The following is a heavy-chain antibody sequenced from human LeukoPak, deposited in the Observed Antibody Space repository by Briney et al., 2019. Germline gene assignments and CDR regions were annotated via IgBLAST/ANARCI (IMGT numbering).Heavy chain of an antibody. CDR3: ASKTGGYSYGYAYYYGMDV. V-gene: IGHV3-48*03. Sequence: GGSLKLSCIASGFTFSSYEMDWVRRAPGKGLEWVSYIGSSGGSRYYADSVKGRFTISRDNSKNTLYLQMNSLRAEDTAVYYCASKTGGYSYGYAYYYGMDVWGQGTTVTVSS. D-gene: IGHD5-18*01. CDR2: IGSSGGSR. CDR1: GFTFSSYE. J-gene: IGHJ6*02.